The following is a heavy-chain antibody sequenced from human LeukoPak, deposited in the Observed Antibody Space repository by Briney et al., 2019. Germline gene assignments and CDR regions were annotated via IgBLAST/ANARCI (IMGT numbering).Heavy chain of an antibody. CDR3: ARDTTRRGLFDI. V-gene: IGHV3-23*01. CDR1: GFTFSNDV. D-gene: IGHD1-1*01. Sequence: AGGSLRLSCAAFGFTFSNDVMNWVRQAPGKGLEWVSAISGSGGSTYYADSVKGRFTISRDNAKNSLYLQMNSLRDEDTAVYYCARDTTRRGLFDIWGQGTMVAVSS. J-gene: IGHJ3*02. CDR2: ISGSGGST.